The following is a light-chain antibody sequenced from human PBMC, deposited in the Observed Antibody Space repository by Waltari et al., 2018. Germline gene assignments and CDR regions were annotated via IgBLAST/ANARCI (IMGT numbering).Light chain of an antibody. CDR3: QQSYSTLPT. CDR2: AAS. J-gene: IGKJ2*01. V-gene: IGKV1-39*01. CDR1: QSISSY. Sequence: DIQMTQSPSSLSASVGDRVTITCRQSQSISSYLNWYQQKPGKAPKLLIYAASSLQSGVPSRFSGSGSGTDFTLTISSLQPEDFATYYCQQSYSTLPTFGQGTKLEIK.